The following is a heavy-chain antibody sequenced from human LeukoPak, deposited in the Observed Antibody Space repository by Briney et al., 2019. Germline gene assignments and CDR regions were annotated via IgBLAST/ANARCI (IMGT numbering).Heavy chain of an antibody. J-gene: IGHJ4*02. CDR3: ATGDLLTGLPGDYFDY. CDR1: GFTFSTYW. V-gene: IGHV3-74*01. D-gene: IGHD3-9*01. CDR2: ISTHVTST. Sequence: GGSLRLSCAASGFTFSTYWMHWVRQAPGKGLVWVSRISTHVTSTDYADSVKGRFTISRDNAKNTLYLQMDSLRAEDTAVYYCATGDLLTGLPGDYFDYWGQGTLVTVSS.